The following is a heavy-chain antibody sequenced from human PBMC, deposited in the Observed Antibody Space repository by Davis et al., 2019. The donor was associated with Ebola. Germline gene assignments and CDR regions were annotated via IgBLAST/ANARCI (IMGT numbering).Heavy chain of an antibody. V-gene: IGHV4-34*01. D-gene: IGHD6-13*01. J-gene: IGHJ4*02. Sequence: MPSETLSLTCAVYGGSFSGYYWSWIRQPPGKGLEWIGEINHSGSTNYNPSLKSRVTISVDTSKNQFSLKLSSVTAADTSVYYCASGYSSSWVDYWGQGTLVTVSS. CDR2: INHSGST. CDR3: ASGYSSSWVDY. CDR1: GGSFSGYY.